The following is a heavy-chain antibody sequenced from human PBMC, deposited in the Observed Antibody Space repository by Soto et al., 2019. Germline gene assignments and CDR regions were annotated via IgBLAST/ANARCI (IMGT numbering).Heavy chain of an antibody. D-gene: IGHD1-26*01. CDR1: GYTFTTYA. J-gene: IGHJ6*02. CDR2: INAGNGNT. Sequence: ASVKVSCKASGYTFTTYAMHWVRQAPGQRLEWMGWINAGNGNTKYSQKFQGRVTITRDTSASTAYMELMSLRSDDTAVYYCARSGSVPYYYYGLDVWGQGTTVTVSS. CDR3: ARSGSVPYYYYGLDV. V-gene: IGHV1-3*01.